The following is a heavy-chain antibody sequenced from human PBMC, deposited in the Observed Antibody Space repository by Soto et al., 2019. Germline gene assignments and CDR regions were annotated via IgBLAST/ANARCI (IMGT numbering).Heavy chain of an antibody. V-gene: IGHV4-34*01. CDR2: INHSGGT. Sequence: PSETLSLTCAVYGGSFSGYYWSWIRQPPGKGLEWIGEINHSGGTNYNPSLKSRVTISVDTSKNQFSLKLSSVTAADTAVYYCASSFPIVGATRSSDYFDYWGQGTLVTVSS. J-gene: IGHJ4*02. CDR3: ASSFPIVGATRSSDYFDY. D-gene: IGHD1-26*01. CDR1: GGSFSGYY.